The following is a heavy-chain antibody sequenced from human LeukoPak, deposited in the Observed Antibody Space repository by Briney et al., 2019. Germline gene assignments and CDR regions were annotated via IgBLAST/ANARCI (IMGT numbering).Heavy chain of an antibody. CDR1: GYTFTSYG. D-gene: IGHD3-10*01. V-gene: IGHV1-18*01. CDR3: ARVLGPGKITAGRWFDP. Sequence: ASVKVSCKASGYTFTSYGISWVRQAPGQGLEWMGWISAYNGNTNYAQKLQGRVTMTTDTSTSTAYMELRSLRSDDTAVYYCARVLGPGKITAGRWFDPWGQGTLVTLSS. CDR2: ISAYNGNT. J-gene: IGHJ5*02.